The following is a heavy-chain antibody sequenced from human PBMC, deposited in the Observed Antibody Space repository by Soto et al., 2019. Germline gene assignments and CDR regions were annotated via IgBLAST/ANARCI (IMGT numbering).Heavy chain of an antibody. CDR2: ISGSGGST. CDR3: AKDAVPSNKRHDGFDI. J-gene: IGHJ3*02. CDR1: GFTFSSYA. V-gene: IGHV3-23*01. D-gene: IGHD2-2*01. Sequence: VGSLRLSCAASGFTFSSYAMSWVRQAPGKGLGWVSAISGSGGSTYYADSVKGRFTISRDNSKNTLYLQMNSLRVEDTAVYYCAKDAVPSNKRHDGFDIWGQGTMVTVSS.